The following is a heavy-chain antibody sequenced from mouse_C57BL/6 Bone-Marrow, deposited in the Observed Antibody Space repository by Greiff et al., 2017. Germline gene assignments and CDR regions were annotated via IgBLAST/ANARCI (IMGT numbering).Heavy chain of an antibody. CDR1: GYTFTSYW. CDR2: IHPNSGST. V-gene: IGHV1-64*01. Sequence: QVQLQQPGAELVKPGASVKLSCKASGYTFTSYWMHWVKQRPGQGLEWIGMIHPNSGSTNYNEKFKSKATLTVDKSSSTAYMQLSSLTSEDSAVYYCARKGVYDGDFDDWGQGTTLTVSS. D-gene: IGHD2-12*01. CDR3: ARKGVYDGDFDD. J-gene: IGHJ2*01.